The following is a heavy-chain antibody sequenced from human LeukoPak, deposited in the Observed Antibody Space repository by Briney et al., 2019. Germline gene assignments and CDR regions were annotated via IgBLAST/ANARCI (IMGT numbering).Heavy chain of an antibody. V-gene: IGHV3-23*01. Sequence: GGSLRLSCAAPGFTFSSYAMSWVRQAPGKGLEWVSAISGSGGSTYYADSVKGRFTISRDNSKNTLYLQMNSLRAEDTAVYYCAKDVEYYHGSGSYYRDSWGQGTLVTVSS. CDR2: ISGSGGST. CDR1: GFTFSSYA. D-gene: IGHD3-10*01. J-gene: IGHJ4*02. CDR3: AKDVEYYHGSGSYYRDS.